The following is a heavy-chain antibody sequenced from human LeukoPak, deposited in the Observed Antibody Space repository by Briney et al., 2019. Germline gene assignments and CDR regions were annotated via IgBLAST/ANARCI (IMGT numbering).Heavy chain of an antibody. Sequence: GESLKISCEAVGHRFTNHWIGWVRQRPREGLEWMGIINLGDSETHYTPSFQDQVTFSLDKSTNTAYLQWRTLKASDTAMYYCARRPYSGSPNWFDPWGRGTLVTVSS. CDR2: INLGDSET. D-gene: IGHD1-26*01. V-gene: IGHV5-51*01. CDR1: GHRFTNHW. CDR3: ARRPYSGSPNWFDP. J-gene: IGHJ5*01.